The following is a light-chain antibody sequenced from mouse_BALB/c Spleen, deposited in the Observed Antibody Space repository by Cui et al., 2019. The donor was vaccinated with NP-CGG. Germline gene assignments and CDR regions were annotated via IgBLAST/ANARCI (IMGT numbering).Light chain of an antibody. CDR3: ALWYSNHWV. J-gene: IGLJ1*01. CDR1: TGAVTTSNY. V-gene: IGLV1*01. CDR2: GTN. Sequence: AVVTQESALTTSPGETVTLTCRPGTGAVTTSNYANWVQEKPDHLFTGLIGGTNNRAPGVPARFSGSLIGDKAALTITGAQTEDEAIYFCALWYSNHWVFGGGTKLTVL.